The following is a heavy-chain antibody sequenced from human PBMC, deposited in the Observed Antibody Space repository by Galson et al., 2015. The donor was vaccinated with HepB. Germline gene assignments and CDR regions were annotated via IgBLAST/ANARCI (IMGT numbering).Heavy chain of an antibody. CDR2: ISYDGSYK. Sequence: SLRLSCAASGFTFSSHGMHWVRQAPGKGLEWVAVISYDGSYKYYADSVKGRFTISRDNSKNTLYLQMNSLRAEDTAVYYCAKDRSAVVPVALYYLMDVWGQGTTVAVSS. CDR1: GFTFSSHG. J-gene: IGHJ6*02. V-gene: IGHV3-30*18. D-gene: IGHD2-2*01. CDR3: AKDRSAVVPVALYYLMDV.